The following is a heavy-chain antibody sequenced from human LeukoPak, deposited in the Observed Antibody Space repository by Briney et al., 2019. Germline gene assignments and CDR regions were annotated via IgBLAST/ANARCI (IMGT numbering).Heavy chain of an antibody. CDR3: AKSTTVVTDAFDI. J-gene: IGHJ3*02. D-gene: IGHD4-17*01. CDR2: ISGSGGST. Sequence: GGSLRLSCAASGFTFSSYAMSWVRQAPGKGLEWVSAISGSGGSTYYADTVKGRFTISRDNSKNTLYLQMNSLRAEDTAVYYCAKSTTVVTDAFDIWGQGTMVTVSS. CDR1: GFTFSSYA. V-gene: IGHV3-23*01.